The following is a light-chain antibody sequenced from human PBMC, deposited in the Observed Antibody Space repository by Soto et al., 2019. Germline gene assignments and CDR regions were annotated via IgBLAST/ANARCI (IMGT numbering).Light chain of an antibody. CDR1: QSISSW. V-gene: IGKV1-5*03. CDR2: KAS. J-gene: IGKJ2*01. CDR3: QQYNTFPST. Sequence: DIQMTQSPSTLSASVGDRVTITCRASQSISSWLAWYKQTPGKAPKLLIYKASSLEIGVPSRFSGSGSGTEFTLTITSLQPDDFATYHCQQYNTFPSTFGQGTKLEI.